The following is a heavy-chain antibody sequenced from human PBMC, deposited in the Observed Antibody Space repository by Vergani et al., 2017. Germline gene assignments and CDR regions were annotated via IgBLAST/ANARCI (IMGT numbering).Heavy chain of an antibody. CDR1: GASITSGSFY. D-gene: IGHD3-3*01. CDR2: IHASGTK. J-gene: IGHJ5*02. CDR3: VRYSWSSDLRGFYWFDT. Sequence: QVHLNEAGPGLVKPSQTLSLTCTVSGASITSGSFYWSWIRQPAGKGLEWIGRIHASGTKNYNHDLRSRVTLSVDTTKNQLALKMISMTAAYTAVYYCVRYSWSSDLRGFYWFDTWGQGTLVSVSS. V-gene: IGHV4-61*02.